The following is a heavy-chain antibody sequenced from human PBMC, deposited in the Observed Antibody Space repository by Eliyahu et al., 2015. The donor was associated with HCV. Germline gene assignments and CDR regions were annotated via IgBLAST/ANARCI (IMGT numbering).Heavy chain of an antibody. V-gene: IGHV3-53*01. J-gene: IGHJ2*01. CDR1: GFTVGSNY. D-gene: IGHD4-23*01. CDR3: ARVAGGNTHWYFDL. Sequence: EVQLVESGGGLIQPGGSLRLSCAASGFTVGSNYMSWVRQAPGKGLEWVSFIYTATITYQADSVKGRFTISRDNSKNTLYLQMNSLRAEDTAVYFCARVAGGNTHWYFDLWGRGTLVTVSS. CDR2: IYTATIT.